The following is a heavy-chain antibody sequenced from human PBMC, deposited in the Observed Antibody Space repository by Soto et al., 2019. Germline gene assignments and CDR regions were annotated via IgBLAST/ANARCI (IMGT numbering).Heavy chain of an antibody. D-gene: IGHD6-25*01. V-gene: IGHV4-34*01. CDR2: INHSGST. Sequence: PSETLSLTCAVYGGSFSGYYWSWIRQPPGKGLEWIGEINHSGSTNYNPSLKSRVTISVYTSKNQFSLKLSSVTAADTAVYYCALRGRLYYYYGMDVWGQGTTVTVS. J-gene: IGHJ6*02. CDR1: GGSFSGYY. CDR3: ALRGRLYYYYGMDV.